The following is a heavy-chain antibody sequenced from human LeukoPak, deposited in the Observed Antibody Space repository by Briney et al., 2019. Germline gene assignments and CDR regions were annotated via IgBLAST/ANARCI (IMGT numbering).Heavy chain of an antibody. CDR1: GFTFGDYA. V-gene: IGHV3-49*04. D-gene: IGHD6-19*01. CDR2: IRSKAYGGTT. CDR3: TGARMWGQWLVIGPGDY. Sequence: GGSLRLSCTASGFTFGDYAMSWVRQAPGKGLEWVGFIRSKAYGGTTEYAASVKGRFTISRDDSKSIAYLQMNSLKTEDTAVYYCTGARMWGQWLVIGPGDYWGQGTLVTVSS. J-gene: IGHJ4*02.